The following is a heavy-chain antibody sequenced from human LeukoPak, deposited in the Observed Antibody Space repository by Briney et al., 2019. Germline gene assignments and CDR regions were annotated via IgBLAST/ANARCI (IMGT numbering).Heavy chain of an antibody. Sequence: GGSLRLSCAASGFTFSSYAMHWVRQAPGKGLEYVSAISSNGGSTYYANSVKGRFTISRDNSKNTLYLQMGSLRAGDMAVYYCARTLRYFDWLGAYFDYWGQGTLVTVSS. CDR3: ARTLRYFDWLGAYFDY. CDR2: ISSNGGST. J-gene: IGHJ4*02. D-gene: IGHD3-9*01. V-gene: IGHV3-64*01. CDR1: GFTFSSYA.